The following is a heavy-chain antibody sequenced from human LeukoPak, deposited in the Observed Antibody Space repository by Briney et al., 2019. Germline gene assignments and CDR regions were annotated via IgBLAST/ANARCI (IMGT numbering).Heavy chain of an antibody. CDR2: IIPIFGTA. Sequence: EASVKVSCKASGGTFSSYAISWVRQAPGQGLEWMGGIIPIFGTANYAQKFQGRVTITTDESTSTAYMELSSLRSEDTAVYYCANMGGWFGELRDYWGQGTLVTVSS. CDR1: GGTFSSYA. J-gene: IGHJ4*02. V-gene: IGHV1-69*05. D-gene: IGHD3-10*01. CDR3: ANMGGWFGELRDY.